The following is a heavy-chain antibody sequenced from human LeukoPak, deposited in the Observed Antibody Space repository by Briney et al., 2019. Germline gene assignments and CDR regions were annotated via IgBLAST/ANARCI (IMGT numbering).Heavy chain of an antibody. D-gene: IGHD1-26*01. Sequence: SCKASGGTFSSYAISWVRQAPGKGLEWVGRIKSKTDGGTTDYAAPVKGRFTISRDDSKNTLYLQMNSLKTEDTAVYYCTTDLQWEPDYWGQGTLVTVSS. CDR1: GGTFSSYA. V-gene: IGHV3-15*01. J-gene: IGHJ4*02. CDR2: IKSKTDGGTT. CDR3: TTDLQWEPDY.